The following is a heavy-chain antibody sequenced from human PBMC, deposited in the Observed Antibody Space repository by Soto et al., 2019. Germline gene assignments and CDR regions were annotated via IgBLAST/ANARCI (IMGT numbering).Heavy chain of an antibody. CDR1: GGSISSGGYY. V-gene: IGHV4-31*03. CDR3: AREQHGTPNGDYYSYGMDV. J-gene: IGHJ6*02. D-gene: IGHD1-7*01. Sequence: QVQLQESGPGLVKPSQTLSLTCTVSGGSISSGGYYWNWIRQHPGKGLEWIGYIYYSGSTSYNPPLKGRVSMSGDTSKNQFSLKLSSVTAADTAMYYCAREQHGTPNGDYYSYGMDVWGQGTTVTVSS. CDR2: IYYSGST.